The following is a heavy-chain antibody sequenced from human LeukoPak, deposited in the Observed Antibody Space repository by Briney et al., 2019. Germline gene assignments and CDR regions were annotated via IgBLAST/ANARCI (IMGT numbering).Heavy chain of an antibody. CDR1: GFTFSSYA. CDR3: AKGMTTVTTRSDY. J-gene: IGHJ4*02. V-gene: IGHV3-23*01. CDR2: ISGSGGGT. Sequence: PGGSLRLSCAASGFTFSSYAITWVRQAPGMGLEWVSAISGSGGGTYYADSVKGRFTISRDNSKNTLFLQMSSLRAEDTAVYYCAKGMTTVTTRSDYWGQGTLVTVSS. D-gene: IGHD4-11*01.